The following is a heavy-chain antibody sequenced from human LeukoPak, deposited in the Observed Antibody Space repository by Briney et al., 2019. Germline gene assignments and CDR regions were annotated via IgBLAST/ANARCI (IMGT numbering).Heavy chain of an antibody. CDR2: IRSKANSYAT. CDR3: TSGDYYDSSVSYRS. CDR1: GFTFSGSA. V-gene: IGHV3-73*01. D-gene: IGHD3-22*01. Sequence: PGGSLRLSCAASGFTFSGSAMHWVCRASGKGLEWVGRIRSKANSYATAYAASVKGRFTISRDDSKSTAYLQMNNLKTEDTAVYYCTSGDYYDSSVSYRSWGQGTLVTVSS. J-gene: IGHJ5*02.